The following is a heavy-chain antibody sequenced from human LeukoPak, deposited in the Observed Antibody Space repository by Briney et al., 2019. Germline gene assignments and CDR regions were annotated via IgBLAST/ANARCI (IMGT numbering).Heavy chain of an antibody. J-gene: IGHJ4*02. Sequence: PVGSLRLSYAGSGFNFSSYSRSWVRQAPWKGLEFVTSISSSRRFIYYADSVKRRFTISRDNAKKSLSLQMNSLRADDTAVYYCTRGYSSSWYLDWGQGTLVTVSS. CDR2: ISSSRRFI. D-gene: IGHD6-13*01. V-gene: IGHV3-21*01. CDR3: TRGYSSSWYLD. CDR1: GFNFSSYS.